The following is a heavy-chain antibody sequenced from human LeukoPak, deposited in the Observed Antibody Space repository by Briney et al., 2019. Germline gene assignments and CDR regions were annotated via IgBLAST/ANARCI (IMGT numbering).Heavy chain of an antibody. D-gene: IGHD2-21*02. J-gene: IGHJ3*02. Sequence: PSETLSLTCAVSGGSISSSNWWSWVRQPPGKGLEWIGEIYHSGSTNYNPSLKSRVTISVDKSKNQFSLKLSSVTAADTAVYYCARSCGGDCYSLDAFDIWGQGTMVTVSS. CDR2: IYHSGST. V-gene: IGHV4-4*02. CDR1: GGSISSSNW. CDR3: ARSCGGDCYSLDAFDI.